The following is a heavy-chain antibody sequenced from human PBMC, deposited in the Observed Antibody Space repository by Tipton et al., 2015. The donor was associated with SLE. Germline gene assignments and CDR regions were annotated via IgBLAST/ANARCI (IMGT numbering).Heavy chain of an antibody. D-gene: IGHD3-22*01. Sequence: TLSLTCTVSGGSISSHYWSWIRQPPGKGLEWIGYIYYSGSTNYNPSLKSRVTISVDTSKNQFSLKLSSVTAADTAVYYCARGERYYYDSSGHFGVFDYWGQGTLVTVSS. V-gene: IGHV4-59*11. CDR2: IYYSGST. CDR3: ARGERYYYDSSGHFGVFDY. J-gene: IGHJ4*02. CDR1: GGSISSHY.